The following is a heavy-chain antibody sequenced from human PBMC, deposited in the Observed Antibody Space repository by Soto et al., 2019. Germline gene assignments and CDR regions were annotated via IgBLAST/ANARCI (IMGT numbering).Heavy chain of an antibody. V-gene: IGHV3-23*01. D-gene: IGHD3-3*01. Sequence: GGCLRLSCAACGFSFSSYAMSWVRQAPGKGLEWVSTVTGSGDTTYYADSVKGRFTISGDNSKSTLYLQMDSLRGEDTAVYYCAKATNCGVGPDYYYYYGMDIWDQGTTVTVSS. J-gene: IGHJ6*02. CDR3: AKATNCGVGPDYYYYYGMDI. CDR2: VTGSGDTT. CDR1: GFSFSSYA.